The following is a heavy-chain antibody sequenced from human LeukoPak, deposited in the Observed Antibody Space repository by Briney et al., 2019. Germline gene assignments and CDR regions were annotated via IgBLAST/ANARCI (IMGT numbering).Heavy chain of an antibody. CDR1: GFTFSNAW. Sequence: GGSLRLSCAASGFTFSNAWMSWVRQAPGKGLEWVGSIRSKAYGGTTEYAASVKGRFTISRDDSKSIAYLQMNSLKTEDTAVYYCTRDQVLLYYFDYWGQGTLVTVSS. V-gene: IGHV3-49*04. D-gene: IGHD2/OR15-2a*01. J-gene: IGHJ4*02. CDR3: TRDQVLLYYFDY. CDR2: IRSKAYGGTT.